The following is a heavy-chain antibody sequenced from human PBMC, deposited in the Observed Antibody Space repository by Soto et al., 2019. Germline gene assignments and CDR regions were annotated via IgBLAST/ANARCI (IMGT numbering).Heavy chain of an antibody. CDR2: IRSKANSYAT. CDR1: GFTFSGSA. CDR3: TSPRDILTGLAGAFDI. J-gene: IGHJ3*02. D-gene: IGHD3-9*01. V-gene: IGHV3-73*01. Sequence: EVQLVESGGGLVQPGGSLKLSCAASGFTFSGSAMHWVRQASGKGLEWVGRIRSKANSYATAYAASVKGRFTISRDDSKNTAYLQMNSLKTEDTAVYYCTSPRDILTGLAGAFDIWGQGTMVTVSS.